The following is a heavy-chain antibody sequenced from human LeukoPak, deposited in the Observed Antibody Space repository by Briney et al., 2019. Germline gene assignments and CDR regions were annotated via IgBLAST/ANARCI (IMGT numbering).Heavy chain of an antibody. J-gene: IGHJ3*02. CDR1: GGSISSYY. CDR3: ARDPVSAFDI. CDR2: IYDSGST. Sequence: SETLSLTCTVSGGSISSYYWSWIRQPPGKGLEWIGFIYDSGSTNYNPSLKSRVTISVDMSKNQFSLNLSSVTAADTAVYYCARDPVSAFDIWGQGTMVTVSS. V-gene: IGHV4-59*01.